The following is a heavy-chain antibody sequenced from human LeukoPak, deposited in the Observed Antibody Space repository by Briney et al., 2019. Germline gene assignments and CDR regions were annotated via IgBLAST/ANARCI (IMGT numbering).Heavy chain of an antibody. D-gene: IGHD2-2*01. CDR1: GGSTSGGGYS. V-gene: IGHV4-30-2*01. Sequence: SETLSLTCAVSGGSTSGGGYSWSWIRQPPGKGLEWIGYIYHSGSTDYNPSLKSRVTISIDSSKNQFSLKLSSVTAADTAVCYCARDYRYCSSTSCYESFDYWGQGTLVTVSS. CDR3: ARDYRYCSSTSCYESFDY. J-gene: IGHJ4*02. CDR2: IYHSGST.